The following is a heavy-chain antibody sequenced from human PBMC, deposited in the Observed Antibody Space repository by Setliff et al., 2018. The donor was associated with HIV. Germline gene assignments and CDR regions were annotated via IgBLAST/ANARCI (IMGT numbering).Heavy chain of an antibody. CDR1: GGSISSGGYY. V-gene: IGHV4-31*03. CDR2: IHYSGNT. D-gene: IGHD2-15*01. CDR3: ARGGGVAVTTTGGTAAFDY. Sequence: LSLTCTVSGGSISSGGYYWSWIRQHPGKGLEWIGYIHYSGNTYYNPSLKSRVAISVDTSKNQFSLRVSSVTATATAVYFCARGGGVAVTTTGGTAAFDYWGQGTLVTVSS. J-gene: IGHJ4*02.